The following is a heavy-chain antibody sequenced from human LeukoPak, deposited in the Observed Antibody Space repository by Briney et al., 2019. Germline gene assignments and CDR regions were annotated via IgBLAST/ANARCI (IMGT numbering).Heavy chain of an antibody. J-gene: IGHJ4*02. V-gene: IGHV4-34*01. CDR2: INHSGST. D-gene: IGHD3-10*01. CDR3: ARLWYYGSGSPTLDY. Sequence: PSETLSLTCAVYGGSFSGYYWSWIRQPPGKWLEWIGEINHSGSTNYNPSLKSRVTISVDTSKNQFSLRLSSVTAADTAVYHCARLWYYGSGSPTLDYWGQGTLVTVSS. CDR1: GGSFSGYY.